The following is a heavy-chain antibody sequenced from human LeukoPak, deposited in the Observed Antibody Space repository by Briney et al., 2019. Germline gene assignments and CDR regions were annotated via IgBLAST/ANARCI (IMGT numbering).Heavy chain of an antibody. J-gene: IGHJ4*02. CDR2: IYPGDSDT. CDR3: ARCRDGYNYLADY. V-gene: IGHV5-51*01. Sequence: GESLKISCKGSGYSFTNYWIAWVRQMPGKGLEWMGIIYPGDSDTRYSPSFQGQVTISADKSISTAYLQWRSLKASDTAIYFCARCRDGYNYLADYWGQGTLVTVSS. CDR1: GYSFTNYW. D-gene: IGHD5-24*01.